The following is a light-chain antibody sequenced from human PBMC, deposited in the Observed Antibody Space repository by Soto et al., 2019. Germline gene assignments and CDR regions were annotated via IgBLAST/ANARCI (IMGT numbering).Light chain of an antibody. CDR3: SSYTSSIYVV. Sequence: QSALTQPASVSGSPGQSITISCTGTSSDVGGYNYVSWYQQHPGKAPKLMIYDVSNRPSGVPNRFSGSKSGNTASLTISGLQAEDEADYYCSSYTSSIYVVFGGGTKLTVL. CDR2: DVS. CDR1: SSDVGGYNY. V-gene: IGLV2-14*01. J-gene: IGLJ2*01.